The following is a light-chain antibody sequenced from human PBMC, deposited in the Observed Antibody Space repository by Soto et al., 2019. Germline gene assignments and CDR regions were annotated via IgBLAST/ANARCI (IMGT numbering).Light chain of an antibody. CDR1: RSISNY. CDR2: DAS. CDR3: QQRGYWYT. J-gene: IGKJ2*01. V-gene: IGKV3-11*01. Sequence: EIVLTQSPATLSLSPGERATLSCRASRSISNYLGWYQQKPGQPPRLLIYDASNRATDIPARFSGSGFGTDFTLTISSLEPVDFAVYYCQQRGYWYTFGQGTKLEIK.